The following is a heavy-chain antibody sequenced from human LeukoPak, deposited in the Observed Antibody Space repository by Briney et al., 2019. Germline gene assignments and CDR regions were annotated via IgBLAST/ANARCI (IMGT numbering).Heavy chain of an antibody. CDR1: GYSSTSYW. CDR2: IYTGDSDT. J-gene: IGHJ6*02. V-gene: IGHV5-51*01. D-gene: IGHD5-24*01. CDR3: ARHEVEMATIKYYYCGMDV. Sequence: GESLKISSKGSGYSSTSYWIGWVRQLPGKGLEWMGIIYTGDSDTRYSPSVQGQVTISADKSISTAYLQWSSLKASDTAMYYCARHEVEMATIKYYYCGMDVWGQGTTVTVSS.